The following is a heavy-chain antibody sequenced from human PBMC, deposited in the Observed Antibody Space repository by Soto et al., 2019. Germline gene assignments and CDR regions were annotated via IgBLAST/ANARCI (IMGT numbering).Heavy chain of an antibody. Sequence: QVQLVESGGGVVQPGRSLRLSCAASGFTFSSYGMHWVRQAPGKGLEWVAVIWYDGSNKYYADSVKGRFTISRDNSKNMLYLKMNSLSAEDTAVYYCAREYSSGWPYDYWGQGTLVTVSS. D-gene: IGHD6-19*01. CDR2: IWYDGSNK. V-gene: IGHV3-33*01. J-gene: IGHJ4*01. CDR1: GFTFSSYG. CDR3: AREYSSGWPYDY.